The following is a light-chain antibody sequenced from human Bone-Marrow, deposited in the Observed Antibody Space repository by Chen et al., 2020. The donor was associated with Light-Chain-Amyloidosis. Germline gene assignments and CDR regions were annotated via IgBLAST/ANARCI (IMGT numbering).Light chain of an antibody. V-gene: IGLV1-40*01. Sequence: HSVLTQPPSVSGAPGPRVTISCTGTSSNIGAGYDVHWYQQLPGAAPKLLISANTNRPAGVPDRFSGSTSGTSASLAITGLQADDEADYYCQSYDSKLDVVFGGGTKVTVL. CDR2: ANT. CDR3: QSYDSKLDVV. J-gene: IGLJ2*01. CDR1: SSNIGAGYD.